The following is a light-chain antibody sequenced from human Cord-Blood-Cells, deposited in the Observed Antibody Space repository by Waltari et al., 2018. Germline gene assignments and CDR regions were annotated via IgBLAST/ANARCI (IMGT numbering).Light chain of an antibody. J-gene: IGKJ5*01. CDR3: QQYGSSPIT. CDR2: GAS. V-gene: IGKV3-20*01. Sequence: EIVLTQSPGTLSLPPGERATLSCRASQRVSSRYLAWYQQKPGQAPRLLIYGASSRATGIPDRFSGSGSGTDCTLTISRREPEDCAVYYCQQYGSSPITFGQGTRLEIK. CDR1: QRVSSRY.